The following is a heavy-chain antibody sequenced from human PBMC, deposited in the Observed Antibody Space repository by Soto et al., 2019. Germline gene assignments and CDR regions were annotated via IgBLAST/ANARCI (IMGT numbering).Heavy chain of an antibody. CDR3: ARGGDYVFDY. J-gene: IGHJ4*02. CDR1: SGSISSSNW. CDR2: IYHTGSA. Sequence: QVQLQESGPGLVKPSGTLSLTCAVSSGSISSSNWWTWVRQPPGKGLEWIGEIYHTGSANYNPSLKSPVTISIDKSKNQFSLRLSSVTAADTAVYYCARGGDYVFDYWGQGTLVTVSS. V-gene: IGHV4-4*02. D-gene: IGHD4-17*01.